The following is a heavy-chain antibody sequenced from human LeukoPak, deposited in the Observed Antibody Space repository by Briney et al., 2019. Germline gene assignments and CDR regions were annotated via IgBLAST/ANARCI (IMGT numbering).Heavy chain of an antibody. J-gene: IGHJ1*01. CDR1: GYTFTSYA. CDR3: ARTDNKYDSRLLFN. V-gene: IGHV1-2*02. CDR2: VNPHSGGT. Sequence: ASVKVSCKASGYTFTSYAMNWVRQAPGQGLQWMGWVNPHSGGTNYAQMFHGRVTMTRDTSITTAYMELSRLRSDDTAMYYCARTDNKYDSRLLFNWGQGTQVTVSS. D-gene: IGHD3-22*01.